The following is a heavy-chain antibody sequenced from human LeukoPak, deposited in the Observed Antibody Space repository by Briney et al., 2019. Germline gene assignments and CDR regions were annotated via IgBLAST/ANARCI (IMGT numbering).Heavy chain of an antibody. V-gene: IGHV3-53*01. CDR2: IYSGGST. Sequence: GGSLRLSCAASGFTVSSNYMSWVRQAPGKGLEWVSVIYSGGSTYYADSVKGRFTISRDNSKNTLYLQMNSLRAEDTAVYYCARDSTTVTYPGPLDYWGQGTLVTVSS. CDR3: ARDSTTVTYPGPLDY. J-gene: IGHJ4*02. D-gene: IGHD4-17*01. CDR1: GFTVSSNY.